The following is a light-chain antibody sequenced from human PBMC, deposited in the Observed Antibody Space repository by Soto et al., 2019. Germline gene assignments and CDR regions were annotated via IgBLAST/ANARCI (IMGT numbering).Light chain of an antibody. Sequence: QSALTQPPSASGSPGQSVTISCTGTSSDVGGYNYVSWYQQYSGTAPKLMIYEVSKRPSGVPDRFSGSKSGNTASLTVTGLQAEDEADYYCSSYAGSNNFVFGTGTSSPS. CDR2: EVS. CDR1: SSDVGGYNY. V-gene: IGLV2-8*01. J-gene: IGLJ1*01. CDR3: SSYAGSNNFV.